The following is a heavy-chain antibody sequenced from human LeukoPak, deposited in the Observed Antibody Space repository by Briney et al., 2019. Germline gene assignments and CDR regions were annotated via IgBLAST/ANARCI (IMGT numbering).Heavy chain of an antibody. CDR3: ARGQDDFWSGYYLL. CDR2: IYTSGST. J-gene: IGHJ4*02. V-gene: IGHV4-4*08. CDR1: GFTFSDHF. D-gene: IGHD3-3*01. Sequence: PGGSLRLSCAASGFTFSDHFMDWVRQAPGKGLEWIGRIYTSGSTNYNPSLKSRVTISVDTSKNQFSLKLSSVTAADTAVYYCARGQDDFWSGYYLLWSQGTLVTVSS.